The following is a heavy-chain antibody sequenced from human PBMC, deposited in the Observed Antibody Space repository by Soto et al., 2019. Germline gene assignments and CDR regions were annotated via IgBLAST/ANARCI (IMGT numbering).Heavy chain of an antibody. D-gene: IGHD2-2*01. V-gene: IGHV4-39*01. CDR2: IYYSGST. J-gene: IGHJ5*02. CDR1: GGSISSSSYY. CDR3: ARHDVPNWFDP. Sequence: QLQLQESGPGLVKPSETLSLTCTVSGGSISSSSYYWGWIRQPPGKGLEWIGSIYYSGSTYYNPSLKSRVTISVDTSKNQFSLKLSSVTAADTAVYYCARHDVPNWFDPWGQGTLVTVSS.